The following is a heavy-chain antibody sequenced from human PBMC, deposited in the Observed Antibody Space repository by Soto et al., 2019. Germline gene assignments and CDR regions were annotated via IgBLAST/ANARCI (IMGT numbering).Heavy chain of an antibody. Sequence: ASVKVSCKASGYTFTSYDINWVRQATGQGLEWMGWMNPNSGNTGYAQKFQGRVTMTRNTSISTAYMELNSLRSEDTAVYYCARGNRYCSGGSCYNWFDPWGQGTLVTVSS. CDR2: MNPNSGNT. J-gene: IGHJ5*02. CDR3: ARGNRYCSGGSCYNWFDP. CDR1: GYTFTSYD. V-gene: IGHV1-8*01. D-gene: IGHD2-15*01.